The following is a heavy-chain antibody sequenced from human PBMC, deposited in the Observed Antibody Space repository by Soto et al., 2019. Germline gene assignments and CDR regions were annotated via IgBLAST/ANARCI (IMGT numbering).Heavy chain of an antibody. CDR2: IYYSGST. J-gene: IGHJ5*02. D-gene: IGHD3-16*01. Sequence: SLTCTVSGGSVSSGSYYWSWIRQPPGKGLEWIGYIYYSGSTNYNPSLKSRVTISVDTSKNQFSLKLSSVTAADTAVYYCARAPFTENWFDPWGQGTLVTVSS. V-gene: IGHV4-61*01. CDR3: ARAPFTENWFDP. CDR1: GGSVSSGSYY.